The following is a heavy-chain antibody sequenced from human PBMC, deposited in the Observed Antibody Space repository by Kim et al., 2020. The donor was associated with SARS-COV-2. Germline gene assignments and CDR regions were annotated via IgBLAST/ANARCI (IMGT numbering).Heavy chain of an antibody. CDR1: GFTFSNAW. V-gene: IGHV3-15*01. CDR2: IKSKTDGGTT. CDR3: TTLLRYFDWLAVKYYYYGMDV. J-gene: IGHJ6*02. Sequence: GGPLRLSCAASGFTFSNAWMSWVRQAPGKGLEWVGRIKSKTDGGTTDYAAPVKGRFTISRDDSKNTLYLQMNSLKTEDTAVYYCTTLLRYFDWLAVKYYYYGMDVWGQETTVTVSS. D-gene: IGHD3-9*01.